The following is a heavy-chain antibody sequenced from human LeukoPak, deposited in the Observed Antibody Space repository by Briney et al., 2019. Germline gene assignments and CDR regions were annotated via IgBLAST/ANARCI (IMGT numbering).Heavy chain of an antibody. CDR3: ARHGTSGIYRRPFDI. CDR2: IYDSGST. V-gene: IGHV4-59*08. J-gene: IGHJ3*02. Sequence: SETLSLTCTVSGGSMSSYYWSWIRQPPGKGLEWIGYIYDSGSTNYNPSLKSRVTISVDTSNNQFSLKLDSVTAADTAVYYCARHGTSGIYRRPFDIWGQGTMVTVSS. CDR1: GGSMSSYY. D-gene: IGHD1-26*01.